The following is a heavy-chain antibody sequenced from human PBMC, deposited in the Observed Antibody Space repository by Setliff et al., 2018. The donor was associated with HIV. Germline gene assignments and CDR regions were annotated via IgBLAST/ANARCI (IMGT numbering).Heavy chain of an antibody. CDR1: GGSISNYY. CDR3: ARGRLMGSSVLLFDF. V-gene: IGHV4-59*08. J-gene: IGHJ4*02. Sequence: SETLSLTCTVSGGSISNYYWSWIRQPPGKGLEWIGYIYYSGSTNYNPSLKSRVTISIDTSEIQFSLTLNSVTAADTAKYYCARGRLMGSSVLLFDFWGQGILVTVSS. D-gene: IGHD1-26*01. CDR2: IYYSGST.